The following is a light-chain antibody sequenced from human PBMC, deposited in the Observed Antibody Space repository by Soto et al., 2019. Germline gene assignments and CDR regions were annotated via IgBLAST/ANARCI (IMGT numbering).Light chain of an antibody. J-gene: IGKJ1*01. V-gene: IGKV3-15*01. CDR3: QQYNDWPPWT. CDR2: GAS. CDR1: QSVSNN. Sequence: EILMTQSPATLSVSPGDRATLSCRASQSVSNNLAWYQQRPGQAPRLLIYGASTRATGIPARFSGSGSGTEFSLTISSLQYADFAVYYCQQYNDWPPWTFGQGTKVEIK.